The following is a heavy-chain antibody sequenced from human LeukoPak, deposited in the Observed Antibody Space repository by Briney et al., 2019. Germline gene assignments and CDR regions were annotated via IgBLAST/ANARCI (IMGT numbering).Heavy chain of an antibody. CDR2: ISAYNGNT. V-gene: IGHV1-18*01. CDR1: GYTFTSYG. D-gene: IGHD6-13*01. CDR3: ARDSSSSWYTMDWFDP. Sequence: GASVKVSCKASGYTFTSYGISWVRQAPGQGLEWMGWISAYNGNTNYAQKLQGRVTMTTDTSTSTAYMELRSLRSDDTAVYYCARDSSSSWYTMDWFDPWGQGTLVTVSS. J-gene: IGHJ5*02.